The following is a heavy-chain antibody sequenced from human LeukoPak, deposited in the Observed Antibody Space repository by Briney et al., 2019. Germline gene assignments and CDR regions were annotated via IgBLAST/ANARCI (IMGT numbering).Heavy chain of an antibody. J-gene: IGHJ4*02. D-gene: IGHD3-16*02. CDR1: GFTFSSYG. V-gene: IGHV3-23*01. Sequence: GGSLRLSCAASGFTFSSYGMHWVPQAPGKGLEWVAGLSGSAGGTTYADSVKGRFTISRDNSKNTLFLQMDRLRAEDTAVYFCAKRGVVVRVFLVGFHREAYYFDSWGQGAQVTVSS. CDR3: AKRGVVVRVFLVGFHREAYYFDS. CDR2: LSGSAGGT.